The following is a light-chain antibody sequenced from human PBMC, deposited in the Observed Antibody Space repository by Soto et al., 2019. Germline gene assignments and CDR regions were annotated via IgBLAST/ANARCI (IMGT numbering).Light chain of an antibody. CDR3: QQYGNHLGIT. Sequence: EIVLTQSPGTLSLSPGERATLSCRASQSVSSSYLAWYQQKPGQAPRLLIYGASSRATGIPDRFSGSGSGTDFTLTISRLEPEDFAVYYCQQYGNHLGITLGQGTRLEIK. V-gene: IGKV3-20*01. J-gene: IGKJ5*01. CDR1: QSVSSSY. CDR2: GAS.